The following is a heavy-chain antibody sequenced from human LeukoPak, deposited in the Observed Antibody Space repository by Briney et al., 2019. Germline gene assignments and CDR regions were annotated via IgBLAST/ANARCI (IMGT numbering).Heavy chain of an antibody. D-gene: IGHD6-13*01. J-gene: IGHJ4*02. CDR2: ISSSSSYI. V-gene: IGHV3-21*01. CDR1: GFTFSSYS. CDR3: ARDPGIAAAGTDY. Sequence: NSGGSLRLSCAASGFTFSSYSMTWVRQAPGKGLEWVSSISSSSSYIYYADSVKGRFTISRDNAKNSLYLQRNSLRAEDTAVYYCARDPGIAAAGTDYWGQGTLVTVSS.